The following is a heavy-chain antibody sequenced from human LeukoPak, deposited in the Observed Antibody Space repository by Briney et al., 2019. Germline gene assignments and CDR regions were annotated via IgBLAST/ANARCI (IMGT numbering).Heavy chain of an antibody. Sequence: GGSLRLSCAASGFTFSNFGMHWVRQAPGKGLEWVAYISSSGSTIYYADSVKGRFTISRDNAKNSLYLQMNSLRAEDTAVYYCARVSVLYPDAFDIWGQGTMVTVSS. J-gene: IGHJ3*02. V-gene: IGHV3-48*04. D-gene: IGHD2-2*02. CDR2: ISSSGSTI. CDR3: ARVSVLYPDAFDI. CDR1: GFTFSNFG.